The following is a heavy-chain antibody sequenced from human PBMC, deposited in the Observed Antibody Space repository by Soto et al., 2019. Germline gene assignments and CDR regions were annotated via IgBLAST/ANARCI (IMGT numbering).Heavy chain of an antibody. CDR2: INHSGST. V-gene: IGHV4-34*01. CDR3: ATGSAGAVAGVHSYFDY. D-gene: IGHD6-19*01. CDR1: GGSFSGYY. J-gene: IGHJ4*02. Sequence: SETLSLTCAVYGGSFSGYYWSWIRQPPGKGLEWIGEINHSGSTNYNPSLKSRVTISVDTSKNQFSLKLSSVTAADTAVYYCATGSAGAVAGVHSYFDYWGQGTLVTVSS.